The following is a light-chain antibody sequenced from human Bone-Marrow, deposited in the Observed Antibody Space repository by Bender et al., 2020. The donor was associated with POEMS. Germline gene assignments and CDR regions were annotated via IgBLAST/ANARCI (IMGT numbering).Light chain of an antibody. J-gene: IGLJ2*01. CDR3: SLYADKSTLV. CDR1: SRDLGRYNY. Sequence: QTALTQPASVSGSPGQSITIACTGTSRDLGRYNYVSWYQHHPGKAPQLLLYEINSRPSGVSNRFSGSKSGTTASLTISGLQTEDEAEYYCSLYADKSTLVFGGGTKVTVL. CDR2: EIN. V-gene: IGLV2-14*01.